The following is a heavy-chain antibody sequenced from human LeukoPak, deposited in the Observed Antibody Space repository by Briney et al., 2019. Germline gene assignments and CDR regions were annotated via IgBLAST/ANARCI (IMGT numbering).Heavy chain of an antibody. CDR1: GYTFTSYG. CDR2: ISAYNGNT. Sequence: ASVKVSCKASGYTFTSYGISWVRQAPGQGLEWMGWISAYNGNTNYAQKLQGRVTMTRDTSISTAYMELSRLRSDDTAVYYCARDRWELSRAFDIWGQGTMVTVSS. J-gene: IGHJ3*02. CDR3: ARDRWELSRAFDI. D-gene: IGHD1-26*01. V-gene: IGHV1-18*01.